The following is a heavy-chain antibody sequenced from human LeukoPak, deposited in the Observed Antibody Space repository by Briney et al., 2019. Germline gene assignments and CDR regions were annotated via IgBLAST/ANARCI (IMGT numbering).Heavy chain of an antibody. D-gene: IGHD1-1*01. J-gene: IGHJ6*03. CDR1: GYTFTSYY. CDR3: ARDLYNWNVLYYYYYYYMDV. CDR2: INPSGGST. Sequence: ASVKVSCKASGYTFTSYYMHWVRQAPGQGLEWMGIINPSGGSTSYAQKFQGRVTMTRDTSTSTVYMELSSLRSEDTAVYYCARDLYNWNVLYYYYYYYMDVWGKGTTVTVSS. V-gene: IGHV1-46*01.